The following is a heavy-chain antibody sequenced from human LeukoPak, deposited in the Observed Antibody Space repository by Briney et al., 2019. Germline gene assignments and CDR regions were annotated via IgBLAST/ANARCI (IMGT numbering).Heavy chain of an antibody. J-gene: IGHJ4*02. V-gene: IGHV3-9*03. Sequence: GGSLRLSCTASGFVFHDYAMHWVRQAPGKGLEWVSGISWNSGSIGYADSVKGRFTISRDNAKNSLYLQMNSLRAEDMALYYCAKDRDSSSWYYFDYWGQGTLVTVSS. CDR3: AKDRDSSSWYYFDY. D-gene: IGHD6-13*01. CDR1: GFVFHDYA. CDR2: ISWNSGSI.